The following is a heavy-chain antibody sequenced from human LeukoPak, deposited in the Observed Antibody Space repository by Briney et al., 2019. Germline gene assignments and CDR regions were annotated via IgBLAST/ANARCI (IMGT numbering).Heavy chain of an antibody. V-gene: IGHV4-59*01. Sequence: SETLSLTCTVSGGSISSYYWSWIRQPPGKGLEWIGYIYYSGSTNYDPSLKSRVTISVDTSKNQFSLKLSSVTAADTAVYYCARDSEVRGVITTNYYYYYGMDVWGQGTTVTVSS. D-gene: IGHD3-10*01. CDR2: IYYSGST. CDR3: ARDSEVRGVITTNYYYYYGMDV. J-gene: IGHJ6*02. CDR1: GGSISSYY.